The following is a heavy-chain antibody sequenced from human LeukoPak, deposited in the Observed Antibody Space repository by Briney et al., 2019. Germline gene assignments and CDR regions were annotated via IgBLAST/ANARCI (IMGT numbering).Heavy chain of an antibody. D-gene: IGHD5-18*01. CDR3: ARVHRGYSYVDY. V-gene: IGHV1-46*01. CDR2: INPSGGST. CDR1: GGTFTSYY. J-gene: IGHJ4*02. Sequence: PSASVKVSCKASGGTFTSYYMHWVRQAPGQGLEWMGIINPSGGSTSYAQKFQGRVTMTRDTSTSTVYMEMNSLRSEDTAVYYCARVHRGYSYVDYWGQGTLVTVSS.